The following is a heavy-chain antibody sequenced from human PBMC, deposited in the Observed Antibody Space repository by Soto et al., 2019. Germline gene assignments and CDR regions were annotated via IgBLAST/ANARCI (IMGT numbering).Heavy chain of an antibody. D-gene: IGHD2-2*02. CDR2: IYYTGNT. CDR1: GDSISTFY. CDR3: ARAISSSIPSYFDH. J-gene: IGHJ4*02. Sequence: SETLSLTCSVSGDSISTFYWSWIRQPPGKGLEWIGYIYYTGNTNYNPSLKSRVTMSVDTSKNQFSLRLSSVTAADTAFYYCARAISSSIPSYFDHWGQGTLVTVSS. V-gene: IGHV4-59*01.